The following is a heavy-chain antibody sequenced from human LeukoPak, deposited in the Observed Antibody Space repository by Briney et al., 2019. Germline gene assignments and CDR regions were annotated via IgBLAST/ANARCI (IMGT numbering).Heavy chain of an antibody. CDR2: ISGSGGST. D-gene: IGHD3-10*01. J-gene: IGHJ4*02. CDR1: GFTFSSYA. CDR3: AKVDYYGSGNYYSF. Sequence: GGALRLSCAASGFTFSSYAMTWVRQAPGKGLEWVAGISGSGGSTSSADSAKGRFAISRDNSKNTLYLQMNSLRAEDTAVYYCAKVDYYGSGNYYSFGGQGTLVTVSS. V-gene: IGHV3-23*01.